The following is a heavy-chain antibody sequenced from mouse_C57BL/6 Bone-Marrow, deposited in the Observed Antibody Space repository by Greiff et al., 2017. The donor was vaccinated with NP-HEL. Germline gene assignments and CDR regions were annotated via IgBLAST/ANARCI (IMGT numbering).Heavy chain of an antibody. J-gene: IGHJ1*03. Sequence: EVKVVESEGGLVQPGSSMKLSCTASGFTFSDYYMAWVRQVPEKGLEWVANINYDGSSTYYLDSLKSRFIISRDNAKNILYLQLSSLKSEDTATYYGARDRAIYDGYDRYGYFDGWGTGTTVTVAS. CDR2: INYDGSST. CDR3: ARDRAIYDGYDRYGYFDG. CDR1: GFTFSDYY. V-gene: IGHV5-16*01. D-gene: IGHD2-2*01.